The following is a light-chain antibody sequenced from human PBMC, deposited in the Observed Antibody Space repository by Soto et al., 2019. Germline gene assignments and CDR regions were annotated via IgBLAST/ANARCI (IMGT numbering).Light chain of an antibody. CDR1: QSVTSSY. CDR3: QQYGNSPLT. J-gene: IGKJ4*01. V-gene: IGKV3-20*01. Sequence: EIVLTQSPGTLSLSPGERATLSCRASQSVTSSYLAWYQQKPGQAPRLLIYGASSRATGIPDRFSGSGSGKDFTLTISRLEPEDLAVYYCQQYGNSPLTFGGGTKVEIK. CDR2: GAS.